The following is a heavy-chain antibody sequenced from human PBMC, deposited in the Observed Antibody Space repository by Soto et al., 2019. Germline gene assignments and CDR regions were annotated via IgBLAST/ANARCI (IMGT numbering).Heavy chain of an antibody. CDR3: ARGTSDIVVVVADNEYFQH. CDR2: ISYDGSNK. Sequence: GGSLRLSCAASGFTFSSYAMHWFRQAPGKGLEWVAVISYDGSNKYYADSVEGRFTISRDNSKNTLYLQMNSLRAEDTAVYYCARGTSDIVVVVADNEYFQHWGQGTLVTVSS. J-gene: IGHJ1*01. CDR1: GFTFSSYA. V-gene: IGHV3-30-3*01. D-gene: IGHD2-15*01.